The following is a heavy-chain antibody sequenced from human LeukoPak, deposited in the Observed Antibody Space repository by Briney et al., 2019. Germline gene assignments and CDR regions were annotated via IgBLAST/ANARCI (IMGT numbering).Heavy chain of an antibody. V-gene: IGHV3-53*01. CDR1: GFAVSSNY. D-gene: IGHD3-22*01. Sequence: PGGSLRLSCAASGFAVSSNYMNWVRQAPGKGLEWISVIYPGGNTDYADSVKGRITISRDNSKNTLYLQMNSLRAEDTAVYYCARIGSGCYYSSPDGMDVWGQGTTVTVSS. J-gene: IGHJ6*02. CDR3: ARIGSGCYYSSPDGMDV. CDR2: IYPGGNT.